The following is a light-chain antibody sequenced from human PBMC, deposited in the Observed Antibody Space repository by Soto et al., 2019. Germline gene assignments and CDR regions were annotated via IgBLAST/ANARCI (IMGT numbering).Light chain of an antibody. CDR1: QSVSSY. Sequence: EIVLTQSPATLSLSPGERATLSCRASQSVSSYLAWYQQKPGQAPRLLIYDASNRATGIPARFSGSGSGTAFTLTISSLEPEDFAVYYCKQRSDWPPTFGQGTKLETK. V-gene: IGKV3-11*01. J-gene: IGKJ2*01. CDR2: DAS. CDR3: KQRSDWPPT.